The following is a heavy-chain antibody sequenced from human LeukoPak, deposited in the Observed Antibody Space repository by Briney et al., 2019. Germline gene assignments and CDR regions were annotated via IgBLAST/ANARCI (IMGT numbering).Heavy chain of an antibody. Sequence: GGALRLSCAASGFTFLSYQMNSVRQGPGNGLEWVSYISGSGSTIHHALFVKGRFTISRDNAKNSLFLQMNSLRAEDTAVYYCARGGYNYGYAFDIWGQGTMVTASS. CDR2: ISGSGSTI. CDR3: ARGGYNYGYAFDI. D-gene: IGHD5-24*01. J-gene: IGHJ3*02. V-gene: IGHV3-48*03. CDR1: GFTFLSYQ.